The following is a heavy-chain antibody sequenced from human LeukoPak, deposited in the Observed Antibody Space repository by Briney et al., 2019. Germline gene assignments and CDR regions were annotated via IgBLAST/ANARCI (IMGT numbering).Heavy chain of an antibody. V-gene: IGHV4-39*01. J-gene: IGHJ4*02. D-gene: IGHD6-19*01. CDR2: IYYSGST. CDR3: ASTKAEYSSGGSFDY. Sequence: SETLSLTCTVSGGSISSSSYYWGRIRQPPGKGLEWIGSIYYSGSTYYNPSLKSRVTISVDTSKNQFSLKLSSVTAADTAVYYCASTKAEYSSGGSFDYWGQGTLVTVSS. CDR1: GGSISSSSYY.